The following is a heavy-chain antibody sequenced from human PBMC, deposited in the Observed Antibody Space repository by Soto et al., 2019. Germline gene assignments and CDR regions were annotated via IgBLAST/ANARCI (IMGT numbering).Heavy chain of an antibody. CDR2: IKQDGSEK. J-gene: IGHJ5*02. D-gene: IGHD1-7*01. Sequence: GGSLRLSCAAAGFTFSSYWMSWVRQAPGKGLEWVANIKQDGSEKYYVDSVKGRFTISRDNAKNSLYLQMNSLRAEDTAVYYCARSLELFWFDPWGQGTLVTVSS. CDR3: ARSLELFWFDP. CDR1: GFTFSSYW. V-gene: IGHV3-7*05.